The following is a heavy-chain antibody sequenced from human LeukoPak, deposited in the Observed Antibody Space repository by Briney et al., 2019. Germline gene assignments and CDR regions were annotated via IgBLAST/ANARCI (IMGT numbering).Heavy chain of an antibody. J-gene: IGHJ4*02. CDR3: ARLSYYDSSGLVDY. D-gene: IGHD3-22*01. CDR1: GFTFDDYG. CDR2: ISSSSSTI. Sequence: GGSLRLSCAASGFTFDDYGMSWVRQAPGKGLEWVSYISSSSSTIYYADSVKGRFTISRDNAKNSLYLQMNSLRAEDTAVYYCARLSYYDSSGLVDYWGQGTLVTVSS. V-gene: IGHV3-48*01.